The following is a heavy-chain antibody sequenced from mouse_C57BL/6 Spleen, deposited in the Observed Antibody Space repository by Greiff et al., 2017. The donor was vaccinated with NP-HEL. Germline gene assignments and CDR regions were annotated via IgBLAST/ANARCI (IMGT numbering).Heavy chain of an antibody. D-gene: IGHD2-4*01. Sequence: QVQLKQSGPELVKPGASVKISCKASGYAFSSSWMNWVKQRPGKGLEWIGRIYPGDGDTNYNGKFKGKATLTADKSSSTAYMQLSSLTSEDSAVYFCARGDYDGEGVFAYWGQGTLVTVSA. CDR3: ARGDYDGEGVFAY. V-gene: IGHV1-82*01. CDR1: GYAFSSSW. J-gene: IGHJ3*01. CDR2: IYPGDGDT.